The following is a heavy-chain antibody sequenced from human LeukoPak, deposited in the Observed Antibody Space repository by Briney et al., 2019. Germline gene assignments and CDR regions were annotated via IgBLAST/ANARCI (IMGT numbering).Heavy chain of an antibody. CDR2: INHSGST. CDR1: GGSFSGYY. D-gene: IGHD3-16*01. CDR3: ARLRTDYCYYYGMDV. Sequence: SETLSLTCAVYGGSFSGYYWSWIRQPPGKGLEWIGEINHSGSTNYNPSLKSRVTISVDTSKNQFSLKLSSVTAADTAVYYCARLRTDYCYYYGMDVWGQGTTVTVSS. J-gene: IGHJ6*02. V-gene: IGHV4-34*01.